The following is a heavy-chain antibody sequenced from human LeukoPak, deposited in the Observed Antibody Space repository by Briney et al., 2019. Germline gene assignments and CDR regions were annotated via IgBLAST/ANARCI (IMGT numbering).Heavy chain of an antibody. CDR3: ARDPGYSYGTSWFDP. Sequence: ASVKVSCKASGYTFTSYGINWVRQAPGQGLEWMGWISAYNGNTNYAQKLQGRVTMTTDTSTSTAYMELRSLRSDDTAVYHCARDPGYSYGTSWFDPWGQGTLVTVSS. J-gene: IGHJ5*02. CDR2: ISAYNGNT. D-gene: IGHD5-18*01. CDR1: GYTFTSYG. V-gene: IGHV1-18*01.